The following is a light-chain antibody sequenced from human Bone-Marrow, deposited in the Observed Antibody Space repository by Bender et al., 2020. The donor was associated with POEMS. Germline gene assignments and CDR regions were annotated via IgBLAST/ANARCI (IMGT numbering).Light chain of an antibody. J-gene: IGLJ3*02. CDR2: RDN. CDR1: GVPKQY. CDR3: HVWDSGTDHQV. V-gene: IGLV3-25*02. Sequence: SYELTQPPSVSVSPGQTARITCSGDGVPKQYIYWYQQRPGQAPVLMIYRDNERASGIPDRFSGSNSENTATLTISNVEAGDEADYYCHVWDSGTDHQVFGGGTKLTV.